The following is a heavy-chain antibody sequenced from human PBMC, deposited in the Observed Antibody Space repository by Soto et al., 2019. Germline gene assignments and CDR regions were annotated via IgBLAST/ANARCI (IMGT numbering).Heavy chain of an antibody. CDR3: ARGPLWYYYDSSGYYY. CDR1: GGSFSGYY. Sequence: SETLSLTCAVYGGSFSGYYWSWIRQPPGKGLEWIGEINHSGSTNYNPSLKSRVTISVDTSKNQFSLKLSSVTAADTAVYYCARGPLWYYYDSSGYYYWGQGTLVTVSS. D-gene: IGHD3-22*01. CDR2: INHSGST. J-gene: IGHJ4*02. V-gene: IGHV4-34*01.